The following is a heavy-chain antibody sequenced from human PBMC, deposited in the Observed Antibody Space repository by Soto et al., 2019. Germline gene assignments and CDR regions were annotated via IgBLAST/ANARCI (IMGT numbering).Heavy chain of an antibody. V-gene: IGHV5-51*01. J-gene: IGHJ4*02. CDR1: GYTFTSSW. CDR2: IYPGDSDT. Sequence: RGESLKISCKASGYTFTSSWIAWVRQMPGQGLEWMGIIYPGDSDTRYSPSFQGHVSISADKSTSTAYLQWTILEASDSGIYYCTRAPGAYEWLLPFDYWGQGTLVTVSS. CDR3: TRAPGAYEWLLPFDY. D-gene: IGHD3-22*01.